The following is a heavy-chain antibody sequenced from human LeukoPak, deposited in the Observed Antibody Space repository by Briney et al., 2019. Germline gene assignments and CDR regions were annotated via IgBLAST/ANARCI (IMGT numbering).Heavy chain of an antibody. CDR2: MSYSGSS. Sequence: SETLYLTCAVSGGSIDCYYWSRIRQPPGKGLEWIAKMSYSGSSQYNPSLENRVTLSLDTSKGQFSLKLASATAADTAVYYCARGGGGEGGGGFHIWGQGTLVSVSS. CDR1: GGSIDCYY. V-gene: IGHV4-59*12. CDR3: ARGGGGEGGGGFHI. D-gene: IGHD2-15*01. J-gene: IGHJ3*02.